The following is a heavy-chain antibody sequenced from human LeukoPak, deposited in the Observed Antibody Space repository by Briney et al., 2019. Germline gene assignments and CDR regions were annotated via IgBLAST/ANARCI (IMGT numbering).Heavy chain of an antibody. V-gene: IGHV4-38-2*02. CDR2: IYHSGST. CDR3: ARASGYYFDY. J-gene: IGHJ4*02. CDR1: GYSISSGYY. Sequence: SETLSLTCTVSGYSISSGYYWGWIRQPPGKGLEWIGSIYHSGSTYYNPSLKSRVTISVDTSKNQFSLKLSSVTAADTAVYYCARASGYYFDYWGQGTLVTVSS. D-gene: IGHD2-15*01.